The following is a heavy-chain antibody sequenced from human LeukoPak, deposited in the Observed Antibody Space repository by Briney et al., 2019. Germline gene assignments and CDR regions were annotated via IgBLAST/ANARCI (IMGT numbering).Heavy chain of an antibody. Sequence: ASVKVSCKXSGYTFTGDYMHWVRQAPGQGLEWMGRINPNSGGTNYAQKFQGRVTMTRDTSISTAYMELSRLRSDDTAVYYCAIALRLPAATYYFDYWGQGTLVTVSS. CDR1: GYTFTGDY. J-gene: IGHJ4*02. CDR3: AIALRLPAATYYFDY. CDR2: INPNSGGT. V-gene: IGHV1-2*06. D-gene: IGHD2-2*01.